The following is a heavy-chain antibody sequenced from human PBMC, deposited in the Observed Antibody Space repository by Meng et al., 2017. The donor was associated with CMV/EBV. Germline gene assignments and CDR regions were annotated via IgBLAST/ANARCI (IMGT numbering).Heavy chain of an antibody. V-gene: IGHV3-15*01. J-gene: IGHJ5*02. CDR1: GFPFSSAW. CDR2: IKSKTDGGTT. CDR3: TTDLRWFDP. Sequence: LSCAAYGFPFSSAWMSWVRQAPGKGLEWVGRIKSKTDGGTTDYAAPVKGRFTISRDDSKNTLYLQMNSLKTEDTAVYYCTTDLRWFDPWGQGTLVTVSS.